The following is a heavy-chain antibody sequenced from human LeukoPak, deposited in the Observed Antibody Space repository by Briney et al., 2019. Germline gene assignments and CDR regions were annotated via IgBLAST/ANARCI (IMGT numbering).Heavy chain of an antibody. D-gene: IGHD2-21*01. Sequence: GGSLRLSCAASGFTFSSYWMHWVRQAPGKGLVWVSRINSDGSSTSYADSVKGRFTISRDNAKNTLYLQMNSLRAEDTAVYYCARWGILWSHYMDVWGKGTTVTVSS. V-gene: IGHV3-74*01. CDR3: ARWGILWSHYMDV. CDR2: INSDGSST. CDR1: GFTFSSYW. J-gene: IGHJ6*03.